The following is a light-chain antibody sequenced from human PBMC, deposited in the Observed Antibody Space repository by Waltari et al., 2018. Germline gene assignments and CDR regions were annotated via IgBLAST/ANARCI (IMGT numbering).Light chain of an antibody. CDR2: KAS. Sequence: NQMTQSPSTLSASVGDRVIITCRASRSVGNWLAWYQQQPGKAPKLLIHKASALQSGVPSRFGGSGSGTDFTLTITSLHPADFATYYCQQYSTYPLTFGGGTKVAI. J-gene: IGKJ4*01. CDR1: RSVGNW. V-gene: IGKV1-5*03. CDR3: QQYSTYPLT.